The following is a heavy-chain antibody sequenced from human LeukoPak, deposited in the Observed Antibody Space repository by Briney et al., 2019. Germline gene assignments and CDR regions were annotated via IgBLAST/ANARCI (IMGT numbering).Heavy chain of an antibody. V-gene: IGHV4-59*01. CDR3: ARASYDFWSGHYWQYFDY. Sequence: SETLSLTCTVSGGSISSYYWSWIRQPPGKGLEWIGYIYYSGSTNYNPSLKSRVTISVDTSKNQFSLKLSSVTAADTAVYYCARASYDFWSGHYWQYFDYWGQGTLVTVSS. D-gene: IGHD3-3*01. J-gene: IGHJ4*02. CDR2: IYYSGST. CDR1: GGSISSYY.